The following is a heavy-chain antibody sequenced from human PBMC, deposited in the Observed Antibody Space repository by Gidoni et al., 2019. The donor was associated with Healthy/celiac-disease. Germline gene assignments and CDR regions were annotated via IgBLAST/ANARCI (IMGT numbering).Heavy chain of an antibody. CDR1: GGSFSGYY. D-gene: IGHD2-8*01. J-gene: IGHJ4*02. V-gene: IGHV4-34*01. CDR3: ARGRLGVY. CDR2: INHSGST. Sequence: QVQLQQWGAGLLKPSETLSLTCAVYGGSFSGYYWSWIRQPPGTGLEWNGEINHSGSTNYNPSLKSPVTISVDTSKNQCSLKLSSVTAADTAVYYCARGRLGVYWGQGTLVTVSS.